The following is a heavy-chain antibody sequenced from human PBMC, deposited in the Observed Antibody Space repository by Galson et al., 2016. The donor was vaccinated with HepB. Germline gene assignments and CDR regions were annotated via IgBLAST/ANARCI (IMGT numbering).Heavy chain of an antibody. Sequence: SLRLSCAVSGFTFRKYTMHWVRHAPGKGLEWLSVIADDGTSHYYAESVKGRFTISRDNSKNTLYLQINSLRDEDTAVYYCARQFSYDSSGYYDAEYFQHWGQGTLVTVSS. CDR1: GFTFRKYT. D-gene: IGHD3-22*01. CDR2: IADDGTSH. J-gene: IGHJ1*01. CDR3: ARQFSYDSSGYYDAEYFQH. V-gene: IGHV3-30*04.